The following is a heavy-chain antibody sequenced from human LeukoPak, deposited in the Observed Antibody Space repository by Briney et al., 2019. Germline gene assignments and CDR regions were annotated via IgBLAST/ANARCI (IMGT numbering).Heavy chain of an antibody. CDR2: IYYSGGT. V-gene: IGHV4-39*07. D-gene: IGHD6-13*01. CDR1: GGSISSSSRY. Sequence: SETLSLTCSVSGGSISSSSRYWGWIRQPPGKGLEWIGSIYYSGGTYYNPSLKSRVTMSVDTSKNQFSLKVSSVTAADTAVYYCASQQLVNGGLDYWGQGTLVTVSS. J-gene: IGHJ4*02. CDR3: ASQQLVNGGLDY.